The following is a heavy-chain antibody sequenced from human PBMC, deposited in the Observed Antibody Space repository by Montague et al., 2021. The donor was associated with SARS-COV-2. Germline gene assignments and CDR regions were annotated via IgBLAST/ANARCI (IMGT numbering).Heavy chain of an antibody. J-gene: IGHJ2*01. CDR3: ARHGPNDYYHSRYFDL. CDR1: GGSISSRTYY. V-gene: IGHV4-39*01. D-gene: IGHD3-10*01. CDR2: NFYDGST. Sequence: SETLSLTCIVSGGSISSRTYYWGWIRQPPGMGLVWIGSNFYDGSTYYNPSLKSRVTISVDTSKNQFSLNLSSVTAADTAVYYCARHGPNDYYHSRYFDLWGSGTLVTVSS.